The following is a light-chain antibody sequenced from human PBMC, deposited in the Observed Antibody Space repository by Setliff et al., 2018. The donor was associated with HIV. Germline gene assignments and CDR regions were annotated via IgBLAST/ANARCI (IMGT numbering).Light chain of an antibody. CDR1: SSDIGRYNL. CDR3: CSNTGSNTYV. Sequence: QSVLTQPASVSGSPGQSIAISCTGTSSDIGRYNLVSWYQQYPGNAPKLMIYQATKRPSGVSNRFSGSKSGNTASLTISGLQAEDEADYYCCSNTGSNTYVFGSGTKVTVL. J-gene: IGLJ1*01. V-gene: IGLV2-23*01. CDR2: QAT.